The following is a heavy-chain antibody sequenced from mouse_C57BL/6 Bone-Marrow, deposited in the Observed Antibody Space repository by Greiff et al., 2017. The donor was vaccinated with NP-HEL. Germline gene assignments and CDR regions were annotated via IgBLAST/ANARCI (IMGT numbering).Heavy chain of an antibody. CDR1: GFTFSSYT. V-gene: IGHV5-9*01. D-gene: IGHD1-1*01. CDR2: ISGGGGNT. CDR3: ASDYYGSPFDY. Sequence: EVKVVESGGGLVKPGGSLKLSCAASGFTFSSYTMSWVRQTPEKRLEWVATISGGGGNTYYPDSVKGRFTISRDNAKNTLYLQMSSLRSEDTALYYCASDYYGSPFDYWGQGTTLTVSS. J-gene: IGHJ2*01.